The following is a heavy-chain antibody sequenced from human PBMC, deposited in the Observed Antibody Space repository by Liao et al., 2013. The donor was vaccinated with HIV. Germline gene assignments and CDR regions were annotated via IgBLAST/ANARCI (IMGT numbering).Heavy chain of an antibody. CDR2: IYHSGSP. CDR1: GASINTGGYS. J-gene: IGHJ4*02. Sequence: QVQLQESGPGLVKPSQTLSLTCAVSGASINTGGYSWSWIRQPPGKGLEWIGYIYHSGSPYYNPSLKSRVTISVDTSKNQFSLKLSSVTAADTAVYYCAVGSGWYNGWIYWGQGTLVTVSS. CDR3: AVGSGWYNGWIY. D-gene: IGHD6-13*01. V-gene: IGHV4-30-2*01.